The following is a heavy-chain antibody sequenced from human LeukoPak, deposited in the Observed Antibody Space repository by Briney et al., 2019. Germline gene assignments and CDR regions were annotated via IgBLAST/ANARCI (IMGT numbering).Heavy chain of an antibody. J-gene: IGHJ6*03. Sequence: GESLKISCKGSGYSCTSYWIGWVRQMPGKGLEWMGIIYPGDSDTRYSPSFQGQVTISADKSISTAYLQWSSLKASDTAMYYCARHRRDDGNYYYYMDVWGKGTTVTVSS. D-gene: IGHD1-1*01. V-gene: IGHV5-51*01. CDR1: GYSCTSYW. CDR2: IYPGDSDT. CDR3: ARHRRDDGNYYYYMDV.